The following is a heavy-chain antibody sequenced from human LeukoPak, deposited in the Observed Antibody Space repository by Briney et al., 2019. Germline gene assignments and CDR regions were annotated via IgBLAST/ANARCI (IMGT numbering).Heavy chain of an antibody. V-gene: IGHV4-61*08. CDR1: GGSISSGGYY. CDR2: ISYSGST. J-gene: IGHJ5*02. CDR3: ARLHCSSTSCLRNWFDP. D-gene: IGHD2-2*01. Sequence: SETLSLTCTVSGGSISSGGYYWSWIRQPPGKGLEWIGYISYSGSTNYNPSLESRVTISVDTSKNQFSLILSSVTAADTAVYYCARLHCSSTSCLRNWFDPWGQGTLVTVSS.